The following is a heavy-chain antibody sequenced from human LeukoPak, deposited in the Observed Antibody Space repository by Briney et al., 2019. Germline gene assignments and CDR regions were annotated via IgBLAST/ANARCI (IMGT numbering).Heavy chain of an antibody. CDR3: ARGTRDIVVVPAASGLRVSWFDP. D-gene: IGHD2-2*01. Sequence: PSETLSLTCAVYGGSFSGYYWSWIRQPPGKGLEWIGEINHSGSTNYNPSLKSRVTISVDTSKNQFSLKLSSVTAADTAVYYCARGTRDIVVVPAASGLRVSWFDPWGQGTLVTVSS. CDR1: GGSFSGYY. V-gene: IGHV4-34*01. CDR2: INHSGST. J-gene: IGHJ5*02.